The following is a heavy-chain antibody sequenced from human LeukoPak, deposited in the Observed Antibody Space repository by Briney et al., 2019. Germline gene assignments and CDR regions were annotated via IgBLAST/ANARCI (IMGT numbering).Heavy chain of an antibody. CDR3: ASLPPLGYSRVFDY. J-gene: IGHJ4*02. V-gene: IGHV4-39*01. Sequence: PSETLSLTCTVSGGSISSSGYSWGWIRQPPGKGLEWIGSIYYSGSTYYNPSLKSRVTISVDTSKNQFSLKLSSVTAADTAVYYCASLPPLGYSRVFDYWGQGTLVTVSS. CDR2: IYYSGST. D-gene: IGHD5-18*01. CDR1: GGSISSSGYS.